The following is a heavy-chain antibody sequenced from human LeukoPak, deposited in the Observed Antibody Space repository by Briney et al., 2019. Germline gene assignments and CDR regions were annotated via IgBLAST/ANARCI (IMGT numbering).Heavy chain of an antibody. V-gene: IGHV1-18*01. D-gene: IGHD3-22*01. Sequence: GASVKVSFKASGYTFTSYGISWVRQAPGQALEWIGWISGYNGNTNYAQKLQGRVTMTTDTSTSTAYMELRSLGSDDTAVYYCARDFHSSGYYHYFHYWGQGTLVTVSS. CDR2: ISGYNGNT. CDR3: ARDFHSSGYYHYFHY. CDR1: GYTFTSYG. J-gene: IGHJ4*02.